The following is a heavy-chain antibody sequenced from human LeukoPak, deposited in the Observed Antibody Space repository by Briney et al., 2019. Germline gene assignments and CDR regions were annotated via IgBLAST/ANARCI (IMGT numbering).Heavy chain of an antibody. J-gene: IGHJ5*02. D-gene: IGHD1-26*01. V-gene: IGHV4-59*11. Sequence: SETLSLTCTVTGASISSPYWCWIRQTPGTGLGWIGDIYDRGSTTYNPSLKSRVSISVDTSRNQFSLNLRSVTAADTAVYYCAKIEVGRFDPWGQGTLVTVSS. CDR2: IYDRGST. CDR1: GASISSPY. CDR3: AKIEVGRFDP.